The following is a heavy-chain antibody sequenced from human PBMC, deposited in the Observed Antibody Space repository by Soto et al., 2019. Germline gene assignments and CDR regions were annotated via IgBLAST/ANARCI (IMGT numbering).Heavy chain of an antibody. Sequence: PSETLSLTCSVSGGSISGYYWIWIWQPPDQGLEWIGYIYDGGSTKYNPSLKSRVTISADTSKNQFSLNLSSVTTADTAVYFCARVSNDFSGNVAFDSWGQGTLVTVSS. D-gene: IGHD6-13*01. CDR2: IYDGGST. V-gene: IGHV4-59*01. J-gene: IGHJ4*02. CDR3: ARVSNDFSGNVAFDS. CDR1: GGSISGYY.